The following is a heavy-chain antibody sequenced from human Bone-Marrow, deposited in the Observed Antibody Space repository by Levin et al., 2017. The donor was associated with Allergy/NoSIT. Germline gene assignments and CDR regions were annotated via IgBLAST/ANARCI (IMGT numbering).Heavy chain of an antibody. CDR1: GFSLTTLGVG. V-gene: IGHV2-5*02. J-gene: IGHJ5*02. CDR2: IFWDDDN. D-gene: IGHD3-9*01. Sequence: SGPTLVKPTQTLTLTCDFSGFSLTTLGVGVGWIRQPPGKALEWVALIFWDDDNRYNTSLKNRVTVTKDTSKNQVVLTMTNMDPVDTGRYFCAHFDLALNYFDPWGQGTPVIVSS. CDR3: AHFDLALNYFDP.